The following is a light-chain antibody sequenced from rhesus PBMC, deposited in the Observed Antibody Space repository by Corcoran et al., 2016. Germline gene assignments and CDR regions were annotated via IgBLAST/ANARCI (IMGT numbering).Light chain of an antibody. CDR3: LHYNSYPYS. J-gene: IGKJ2*01. CDR2: AAS. V-gene: IGKV1-43*01. Sequence: DIQMTQSPSSLSASVGDRVTITCRASQAINTYLNWYQQKPGNPPRRLIYAASTLESGVPSRFSGGGSGTHFTLTISSLQPEAIATYYCLHYNSYPYSFGQRTKVEIK. CDR1: QAINTY.